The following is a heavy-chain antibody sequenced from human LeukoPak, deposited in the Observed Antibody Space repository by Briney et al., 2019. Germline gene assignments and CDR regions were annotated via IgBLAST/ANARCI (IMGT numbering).Heavy chain of an antibody. J-gene: IGHJ6*03. CDR3: AREIRYCSSTNCYAGRKRIADYQYYIDV. Sequence: ASVKVSCKASGYSFTDYYMHWVRQAPGQGLEWMGWINPNSGDTNYEQKFQGRVTMTRDTSISTAYMELSRLRSDDTAVYYCAREIRYCSSTNCYAGRKRIADYQYYIDVWGKGTTVTISS. CDR2: INPNSGDT. CDR1: GYSFTDYY. V-gene: IGHV1-2*02. D-gene: IGHD2-2*01.